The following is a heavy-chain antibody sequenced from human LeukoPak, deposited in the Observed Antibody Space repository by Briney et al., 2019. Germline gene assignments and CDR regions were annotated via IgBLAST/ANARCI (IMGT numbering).Heavy chain of an antibody. Sequence: GGSLRLSCAASGFTFSSYAMSWVRQAPGKGLEWVSAISGSGGSTYYADSVKGRFTISRDNSKNTLYLQMNSLRAEDSAGYYXARPDYGSGSYYNLWGQGTLVTVSS. CDR2: ISGSGGST. CDR3: ARPDYGSGSYYNL. D-gene: IGHD3-10*01. CDR1: GFTFSSYA. J-gene: IGHJ5*02. V-gene: IGHV3-23*01.